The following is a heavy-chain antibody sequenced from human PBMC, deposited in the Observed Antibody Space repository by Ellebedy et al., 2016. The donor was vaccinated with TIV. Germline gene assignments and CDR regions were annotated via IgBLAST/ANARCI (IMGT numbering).Heavy chain of an antibody. Sequence: GESLKISCAASGFAFSSYAMSWVRQAPGKGLEWVSTIDKSGRSTYYADSVKGRFTSSRDNSKNTLYLQVNSLTAEDTAVYYCAKDVWFGDLSPLSPWGQGTLVTVSS. CDR1: GFAFSSYA. V-gene: IGHV3-23*01. CDR3: AKDVWFGDLSPLSP. D-gene: IGHD3-10*01. CDR2: IDKSGRST. J-gene: IGHJ4*02.